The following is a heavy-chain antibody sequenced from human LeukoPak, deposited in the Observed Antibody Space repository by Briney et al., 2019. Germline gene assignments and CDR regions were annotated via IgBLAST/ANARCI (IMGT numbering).Heavy chain of an antibody. CDR2: INPNSGGT. Sequence: GASVKVSCKASGYTFTGYYMHWVRQAPGQGLEWMGWINPNSGGTNYAQKFQGRVTMTRDTSISTAYMELSRLRSDDTAVYYCARDPNFSIAVAGIPYYYYMDVWGKGTTVTISS. D-gene: IGHD6-19*01. CDR1: GYTFTGYY. V-gene: IGHV1-2*02. J-gene: IGHJ6*03. CDR3: ARDPNFSIAVAGIPYYYYMDV.